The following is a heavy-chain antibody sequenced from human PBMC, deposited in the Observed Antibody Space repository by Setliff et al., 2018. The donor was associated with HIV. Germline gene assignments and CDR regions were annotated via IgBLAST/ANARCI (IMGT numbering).Heavy chain of an antibody. CDR1: GFTFRAHW. D-gene: IGHD2-8*01. Sequence: GGSLRLSCAASGFTFRAHWMLWFRQAPGKGLMWVSRISPDGTKTNHADSVKGRCTTSRDNSKNMFYLQMHNVRSEDTGFYYCARDEFPYARDLWGPGTLVTVSS. J-gene: IGHJ5*02. CDR2: ISPDGTKT. V-gene: IGHV3-74*01. CDR3: ARDEFPYARDL.